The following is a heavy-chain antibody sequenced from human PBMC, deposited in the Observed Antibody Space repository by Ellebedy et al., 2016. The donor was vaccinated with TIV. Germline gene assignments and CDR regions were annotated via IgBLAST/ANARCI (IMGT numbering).Heavy chain of an antibody. CDR3: ARSAVRKTTVRGVMPDLDY. V-gene: IGHV1-18*01. CDR2: ISAYTGNT. CDR1: GYTFSSYG. J-gene: IGHJ4*02. Sequence: AASVQVSCKASGYTFSSYGISWVLQAPGQGLEWMGWISAYTGNTNYAQKLQGRVIMTTDTSTSTVYMEMRSLRSDDTAVYYCARSAVRKTTVRGVMPDLDYWGQGTLVSVSS. D-gene: IGHD3-10*01.